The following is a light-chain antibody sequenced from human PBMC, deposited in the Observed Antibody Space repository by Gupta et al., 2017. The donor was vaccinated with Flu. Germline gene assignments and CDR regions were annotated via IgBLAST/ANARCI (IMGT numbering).Light chain of an antibody. CDR1: QSVDTSR. CDR3: QQYVASPYT. V-gene: IGKV3-20*01. J-gene: IGKJ2*01. CDR2: ATS. Sequence: EIALTQSPGTMSLSPSERATLSCRASQSVDTSRFAWYQQRLGQAPRLLVYATSTRATGIPDRFSGSGSGTDFTLTISRLEPEDFAVYYCQQYVASPYTFGQGTKLEIK.